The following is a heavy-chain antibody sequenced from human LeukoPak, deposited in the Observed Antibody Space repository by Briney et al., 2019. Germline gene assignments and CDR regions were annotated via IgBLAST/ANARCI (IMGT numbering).Heavy chain of an antibody. CDR1: GFTFSRYW. CDR3: ARVNTGNWYFDL. J-gene: IGHJ2*01. D-gene: IGHD3-10*01. Sequence: GGSLRLSCAASGFTFSRYWMHWVRQAPGKGLVWVSRINTDGSTTSYADSVRGRFTISRDNAENTVYLQMNSLGAEDTALYFCARVNTGNWYFDLWGRGTLVTVSS. CDR2: INTDGSTT. V-gene: IGHV3-74*01.